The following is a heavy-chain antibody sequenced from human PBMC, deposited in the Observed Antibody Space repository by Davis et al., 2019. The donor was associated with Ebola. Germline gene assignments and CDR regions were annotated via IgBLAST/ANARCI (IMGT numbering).Heavy chain of an antibody. CDR3: AKDLAPLVPAARLFDY. J-gene: IGHJ4*02. Sequence: GESLKISCAASGFTFSSYAMTWVRQAPGKGLEWVSAISGSGGSTYYADSVKGRFTISRDNSKNTLYLQMNSLRAEDTAVYYCAKDLAPLVPAARLFDYWGQGTLVAVSS. CDR2: ISGSGGST. CDR1: GFTFSSYA. V-gene: IGHV3-23*01. D-gene: IGHD2-2*01.